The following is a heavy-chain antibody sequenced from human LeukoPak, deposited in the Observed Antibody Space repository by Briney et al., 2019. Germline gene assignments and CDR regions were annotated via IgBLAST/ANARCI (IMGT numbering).Heavy chain of an antibody. CDR1: GETFSGFS. CDR2: INDSGTT. J-gene: IGHJ6*03. V-gene: IGHV4-34*01. CDR3: ARSVEGYCSGGSCYSYYYYMDV. D-gene: IGHD2-15*01. Sequence: SETLSLTCAVYGETFSGFSWTWIRQPPGKGLEWIGEINDSGTTKYNPSLKSRVTISVDTSKNQFSLKLSSVTAADTAVYYCARSVEGYCSGGSCYSYYYYMDVWGKGTTVTVSS.